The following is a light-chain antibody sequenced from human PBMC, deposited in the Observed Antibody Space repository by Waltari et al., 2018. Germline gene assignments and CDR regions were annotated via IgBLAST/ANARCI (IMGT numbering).Light chain of an antibody. CDR2: DAS. Sequence: EIVLTQSPATLSLSPGERATLSCRASQTVRSYLAWYQQKPGQAPRLLIFDASSRAPGIPAKFSGSGSGTDFTLTFSNLEPEDFAVYYCQQRSNWPYTFGQGTRVEIK. CDR1: QTVRSY. V-gene: IGKV3-11*01. J-gene: IGKJ2*01. CDR3: QQRSNWPYT.